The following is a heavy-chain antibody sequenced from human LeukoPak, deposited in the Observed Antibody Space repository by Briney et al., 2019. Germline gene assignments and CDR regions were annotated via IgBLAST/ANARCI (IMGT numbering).Heavy chain of an antibody. V-gene: IGHV3-7*01. CDR3: ARGFELDY. Sequence: PGGSLRLSCAASGFTFSSFWMRWVRQAPGKGLEWVANIKQEGSEKYYVGSVKGRFTISRDDGRNSLYLQMNSLRAEDTAVYFCARGFELDYWGQGTLVTVSS. CDR1: GFTFSSFW. J-gene: IGHJ4*02. CDR2: IKQEGSEK.